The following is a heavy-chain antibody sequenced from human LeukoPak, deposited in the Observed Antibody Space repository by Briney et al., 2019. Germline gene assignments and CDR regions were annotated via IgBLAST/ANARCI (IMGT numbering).Heavy chain of an antibody. D-gene: IGHD3-22*01. V-gene: IGHV4-39*01. CDR3: ARHLFGSGYYPDF. J-gene: IGHJ4*02. CDR1: GGSMNSSNYY. CDR2: IYYSGST. Sequence: SETLSLTCTVSGGSMNSSNYYWGWIRQPPGKGLEWIGTIYYSGSTYYNPSLKTRVTISVDTSKKQFSLKLSSVTAADTAVYYCARHLFGSGYYPDFWGQGTLVTVSS.